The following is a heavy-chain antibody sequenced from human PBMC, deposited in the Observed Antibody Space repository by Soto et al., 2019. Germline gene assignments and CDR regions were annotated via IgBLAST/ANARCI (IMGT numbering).Heavy chain of an antibody. V-gene: IGHV2-26*01. CDR2: IDSSGEK. D-gene: IGHD6-19*01. J-gene: IGHJ5*02. Sequence: QVTLKESGPVLVKPTETLTLRCTVSGLSITDSEMGVSWIRQPPGQPLELLAHIDSSGEKSYRTFLKSRLAIPKETSKSQIVHTMTNMDPADTATYYCARRHLAVAVSPWFDPWGQGIPVTVSS. CDR1: GLSITDSEMG. CDR3: ARRHLAVAVSPWFDP.